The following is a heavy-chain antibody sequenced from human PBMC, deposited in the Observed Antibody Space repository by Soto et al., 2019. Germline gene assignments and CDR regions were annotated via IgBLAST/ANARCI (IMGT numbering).Heavy chain of an antibody. CDR3: ARDRLARGIPVAGRIDY. D-gene: IGHD6-19*01. CDR1: GFIFSQYS. V-gene: IGHV3-21*02. J-gene: IGHJ4*02. CDR2: ISSTGAIM. Sequence: EVQLVESGGGLVKPGGSLRLSCAASGFIFSQYSMNWVRQAPGKGLEWVSSISSTGAIMYYADSVKGRFTISRDDADNSLYLQMNSLRVDDTAVYYCARDRLARGIPVAGRIDYWGQGALVTVSS.